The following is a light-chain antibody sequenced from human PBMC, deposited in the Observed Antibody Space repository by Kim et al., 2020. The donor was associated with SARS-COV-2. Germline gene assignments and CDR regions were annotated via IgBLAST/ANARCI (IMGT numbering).Light chain of an antibody. J-gene: IGKJ2*01. V-gene: IGKV3-20*01. Sequence: SPRERHSLSCRASQSVGSGSLAWCQRMPGRPPRLLIYGAASRATGIPDGFNGSGSGTEFTFTISGLEPEDFAVYYCQQYGSSPRTFGQGTKLEI. CDR1: QSVGSGS. CDR3: QQYGSSPRT. CDR2: GAA.